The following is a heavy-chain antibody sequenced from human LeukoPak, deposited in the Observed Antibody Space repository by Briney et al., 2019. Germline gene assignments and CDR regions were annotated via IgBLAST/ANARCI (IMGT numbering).Heavy chain of an antibody. CDR1: GGSISSYY. CDR3: AREEARSGWNHY. D-gene: IGHD6-19*01. Sequence: SETLSLTCTVSGGSISSYYWSWIRQPPGKGLEWIGSIYYSGSTYYNPSLKSRVTISVDTSKNQFSLKLSSVTAADTAVYYCAREEARSGWNHYWGQGTLVTVSS. J-gene: IGHJ4*02. V-gene: IGHV4-59*12. CDR2: IYYSGST.